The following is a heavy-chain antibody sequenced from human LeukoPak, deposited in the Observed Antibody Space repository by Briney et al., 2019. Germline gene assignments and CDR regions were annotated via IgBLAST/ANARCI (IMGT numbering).Heavy chain of an antibody. CDR1: GGSISRYY. CDR3: ARDPGPTYYYDSSGRDDAFDI. V-gene: IGHV4-59*01. J-gene: IGHJ3*02. CDR2: IYYSGST. Sequence: SETLSLTCTVSGGSISRYYWSWLRQPPGKGLEWVGYIYYSGSTNYNPSLKSRVTISVDTSKNQFSLKLSSVTAADTAVYYCARDPGPTYYYDSSGRDDAFDIWGQGTMVTVSS. D-gene: IGHD3-22*01.